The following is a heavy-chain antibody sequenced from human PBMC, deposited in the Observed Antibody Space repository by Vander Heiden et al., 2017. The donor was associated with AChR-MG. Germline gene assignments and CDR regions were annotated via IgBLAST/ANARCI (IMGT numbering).Heavy chain of an antibody. V-gene: IGHV1-2*02. D-gene: IGHD1-7*01. J-gene: IGHJ4*02. CDR1: GSTFSGYY. Sequence: QVQLVQSATEVKKPGASVQVSCRASGSTFSGYYMHWVRQAPGQGLEWMGWINPKSGGTNYGQKFQGRVTLTRDTSISTAYMELSRLIFDDTAVYYCARPSRLTETTSPYDFWGQGTLVTVSS. CDR3: ARPSRLTETTSPYDF. CDR2: INPKSGGT.